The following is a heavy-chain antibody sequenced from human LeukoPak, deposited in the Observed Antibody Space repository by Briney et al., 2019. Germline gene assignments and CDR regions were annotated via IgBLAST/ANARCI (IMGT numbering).Heavy chain of an antibody. Sequence: GGSLRLSCAGSGFTFSGFAMHWVRQAPGKGPEWVANINLDGSQKYYVDSVKGRFTISRDNAENSLYLQMNSLRAEDTALYYCARKRPNYFDYWGQGTLVTVSS. CDR1: GFTFSGFA. J-gene: IGHJ4*02. V-gene: IGHV3-7*01. CDR2: INLDGSQK. CDR3: ARKRPNYFDY.